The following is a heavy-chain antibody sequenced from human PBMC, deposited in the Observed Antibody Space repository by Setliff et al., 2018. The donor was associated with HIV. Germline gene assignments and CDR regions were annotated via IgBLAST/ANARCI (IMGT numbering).Heavy chain of an antibody. Sequence: SETLSLXXTVSGASISSSSHHWAWIRQPPGKGLEYIGNIYYTGSTHHNPSLESRVATSVDTSKNQFSLKLSSVTAADTAVYYCARIVRWELVATSTFFYYYMDVWGKGTTVTVSS. J-gene: IGHJ6*03. D-gene: IGHD1-26*01. CDR1: GASISSSSHH. CDR3: ARIVRWELVATSTFFYYYMDV. V-gene: IGHV4-39*01. CDR2: IYYTGST.